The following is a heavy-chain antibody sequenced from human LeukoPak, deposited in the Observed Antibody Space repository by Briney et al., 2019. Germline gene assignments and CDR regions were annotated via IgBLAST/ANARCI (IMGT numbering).Heavy chain of an antibody. V-gene: IGHV3-30*01. J-gene: IGHJ4*02. CDR3: ARDTYYDFWSGYYEIDY. CDR2: ISHDGSNK. D-gene: IGHD3-3*01. Sequence: PGRSLLLSCAASGFPFSSYAMHWVRQAPGKGLEWAAVISHDGSNKYYADSVKGRFTISRDNSKNTLYLQMNSLRAEDTAVYYCARDTYYDFWSGYYEIDYWGQGTLVTVSS. CDR1: GFPFSSYA.